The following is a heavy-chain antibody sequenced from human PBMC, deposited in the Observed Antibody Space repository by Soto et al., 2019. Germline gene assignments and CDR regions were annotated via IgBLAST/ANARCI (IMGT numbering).Heavy chain of an antibody. CDR1: EFTFSSYG. V-gene: IGHV3-30*18. CDR2: ISYDGSNK. D-gene: IGHD3-9*01. CDR3: AKDRILTGDKYYYYGMDV. J-gene: IGHJ6*02. Sequence: PGGSLRLSCAASEFTFSSYGMHRVRQAPGKGLEWVAVISYDGSNKYYADSVQGRFTISRDNSKNKLYVQMNSLRAEDTAVYYCAKDRILTGDKYYYYGMDVWGQGTTVTVSS.